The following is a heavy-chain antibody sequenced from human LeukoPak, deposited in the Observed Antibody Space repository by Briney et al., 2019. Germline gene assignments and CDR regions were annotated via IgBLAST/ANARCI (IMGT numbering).Heavy chain of an antibody. J-gene: IGHJ6*02. CDR2: IIPIFGTA. V-gene: IGHV1-69*13. CDR3: ARAHCGGDCFYYYYYGMDV. CDR1: GGTFSSYA. D-gene: IGHD2-21*02. Sequence: ASVKVSCKASGGTFSSYAISWVRQAPGQGLEWVGGIIPIFGTANYAQKFQGRVTITADESTSTAYMELSSLRSEDTAVYYCARAHCGGDCFYYYYYGMDVWGQGTTVTVSS.